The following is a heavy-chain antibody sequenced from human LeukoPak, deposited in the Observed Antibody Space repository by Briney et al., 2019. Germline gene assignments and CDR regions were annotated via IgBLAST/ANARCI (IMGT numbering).Heavy chain of an antibody. V-gene: IGHV4-39*07. CDR3: SRGDYSDSGTLDY. J-gene: IGHJ4*02. CDR1: GGSISSSSYY. CDR2: IYYSGST. Sequence: RSSETLSLTCTVSGGSISSSSYYWGWIRQPPGKGLERIGSIYYSGSTYYNPSLKSRVTISVDTSKNQFSLKLSSVTAADTAVYYCSRGDYSDSGTLDYWGRGTLVTVSS. D-gene: IGHD3-10*01.